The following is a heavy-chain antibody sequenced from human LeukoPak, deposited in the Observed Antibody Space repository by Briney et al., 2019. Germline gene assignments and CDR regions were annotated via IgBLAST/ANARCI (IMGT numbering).Heavy chain of an antibody. J-gene: IGHJ4*02. CDR1: GYIFTNYG. D-gene: IGHD2-2*01. V-gene: IGHV1-18*04. CDR3: ARVPSSAHQLFSSDY. Sequence: ASVKVSCKASGYIFTNYGISWVRQAPGQGLEWMSWISANNGETRYAQNFQGRVTMTTDTSTTTAYMELRSLRTDDTAVYYCARVPSSAHQLFSSDYWGQGTQVTVSS. CDR2: ISANNGET.